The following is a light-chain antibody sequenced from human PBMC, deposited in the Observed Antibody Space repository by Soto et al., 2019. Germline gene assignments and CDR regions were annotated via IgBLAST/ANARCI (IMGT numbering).Light chain of an antibody. CDR1: RSDVGDYNY. CDR2: EVT. V-gene: IGLV2-8*01. Sequence: QSALTQPPSASGSPGQSVTISCTGTRSDVGDYNYVSWYQQHPGKAPKLLIYEVTKRPSGVPDRFSGSKSANTASLTVSGLQAEDEADYYCSSYAGSDNFEVSGGGTKVTVL. J-gene: IGLJ2*01. CDR3: SSYAGSDNFEV.